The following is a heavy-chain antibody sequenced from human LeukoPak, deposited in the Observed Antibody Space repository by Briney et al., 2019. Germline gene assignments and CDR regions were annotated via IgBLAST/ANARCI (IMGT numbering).Heavy chain of an antibody. D-gene: IGHD5-12*01. CDR3: ARPRGYSGYDPAFFDY. Sequence: GRSLRLSCAASGFTFSSYAMHWVRQAPGKELEWVAVISYDGSNKYYADSVKGRFTISRDNSKNTLYLQMNSLRAEDTAVYYCARPRGYSGYDPAFFDYWGQGTLVTVSS. CDR2: ISYDGSNK. CDR1: GFTFSSYA. J-gene: IGHJ4*02. V-gene: IGHV3-30*04.